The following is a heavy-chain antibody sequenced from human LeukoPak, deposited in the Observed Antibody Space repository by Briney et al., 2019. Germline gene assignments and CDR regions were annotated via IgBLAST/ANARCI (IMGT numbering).Heavy chain of an antibody. CDR1: GGSISSYY. Sequence: PSETPSLTCTVSGGSISSYYWSWIRQPPGKGLEWIGYIYYSGSTNYNPSLKSRVTISVDTSKNQFSLKLSSVTAADTAVYYCARNSAWFGEFPRGLSDYWGQGTLVTVSS. J-gene: IGHJ4*02. CDR3: ARNSAWFGEFPRGLSDY. CDR2: IYYSGST. D-gene: IGHD3-10*01. V-gene: IGHV4-59*01.